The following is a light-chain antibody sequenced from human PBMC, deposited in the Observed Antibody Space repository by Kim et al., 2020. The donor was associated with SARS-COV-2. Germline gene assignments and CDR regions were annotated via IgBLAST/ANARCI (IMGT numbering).Light chain of an antibody. CDR3: YSAADNNGWV. CDR1: VLAKKY. Sequence: VSPGQTARITCSGDVLAKKYARWFQQKPGQAPVLVIYKDSERPSGIPERFSGSSSGTTVTLTISGAQVEDEADYYCYSAADNNGWVFGGGTKLTVL. V-gene: IGLV3-27*01. J-gene: IGLJ3*02. CDR2: KDS.